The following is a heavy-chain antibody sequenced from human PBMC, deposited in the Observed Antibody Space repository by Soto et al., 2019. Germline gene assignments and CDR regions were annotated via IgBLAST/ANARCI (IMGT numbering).Heavy chain of an antibody. CDR2: FYSGGYT. CDR1: GFTLSSNY. Sequence: PGGSLRLSCAASGFTLSSNYMSWVRQVPGKGLHWVSVFYSGGYTYYAGSVKGRFTISRDNLKNTLYLQMNSLRAEDPAVYFCARGESPLGYWGLGTRFAVSS. CDR3: ARGESPLGY. J-gene: IGHJ4*02. V-gene: IGHV3-53*01.